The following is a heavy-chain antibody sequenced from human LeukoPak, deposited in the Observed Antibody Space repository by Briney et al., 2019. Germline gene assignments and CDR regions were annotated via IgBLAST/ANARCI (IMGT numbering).Heavy chain of an antibody. CDR2: IYSGGST. J-gene: IGHJ3*02. Sequence: GGSLRLSCAASGFTVSSNYMSWVRQAPGKGLEWVSVIYSGGSTYYADSVKGRFTISRDNSKNTLYLQMNSLRAEDTALYYCAKDCYYDSSGYGGAFDIWGQGTMVTVSS. V-gene: IGHV3-53*05. CDR3: AKDCYYDSSGYGGAFDI. D-gene: IGHD3-22*01. CDR1: GFTVSSNY.